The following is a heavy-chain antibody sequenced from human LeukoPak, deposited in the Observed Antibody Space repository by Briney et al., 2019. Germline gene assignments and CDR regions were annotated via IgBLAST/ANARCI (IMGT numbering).Heavy chain of an antibody. D-gene: IGHD3-22*01. CDR2: IEQDGSEK. Sequence: AGSLRLSCVASGFTVSSYWMSWVRQAPGKGMEWVANIEQDGSEKYYVDAVNGRFTISRDNAKNSLDLQMNSLRAEDTAVYDCARDNRLYDSSYPWFDHWGQGTLVTVSS. CDR1: GFTVSSYW. J-gene: IGHJ5*02. V-gene: IGHV3-7*01. CDR3: ARDNRLYDSSYPWFDH.